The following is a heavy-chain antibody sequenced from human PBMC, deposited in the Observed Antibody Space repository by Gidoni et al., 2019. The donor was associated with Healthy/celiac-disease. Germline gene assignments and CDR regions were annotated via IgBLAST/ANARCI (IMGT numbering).Heavy chain of an antibody. CDR3: ARVPEGYRGAFDI. Sequence: QVQLVQSGAEVKKPGASVKVSCKASGYPFTSYYMHWVRQAPGQGLEWMGIINPSGGSTSYAQKFQGRVTMTRNTSTSIVYMELSSLRSEDTAVYYCARVPEGYRGAFDIWGQGTMVTVSS. CDR2: INPSGGST. V-gene: IGHV1-46*03. CDR1: GYPFTSYY. D-gene: IGHD5-18*01. J-gene: IGHJ3*02.